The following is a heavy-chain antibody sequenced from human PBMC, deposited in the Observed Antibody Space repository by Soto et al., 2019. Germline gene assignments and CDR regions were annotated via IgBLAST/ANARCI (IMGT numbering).Heavy chain of an antibody. Sequence: QLQLQESGPGLVKPSETLSLTCTVSGGSISSSSYYWGWIRQPPGKGLEWIGSIYYSGSTYYHPSLKSRVTISVDTSKNQFSLKLSSVTAADTAVYYCAVGTHTIYYYYYGMDVWGQGTTVTVSS. CDR1: GGSISSSSYY. CDR2: IYYSGST. V-gene: IGHV4-39*01. D-gene: IGHD1-26*01. CDR3: AVGTHTIYYYYYGMDV. J-gene: IGHJ6*02.